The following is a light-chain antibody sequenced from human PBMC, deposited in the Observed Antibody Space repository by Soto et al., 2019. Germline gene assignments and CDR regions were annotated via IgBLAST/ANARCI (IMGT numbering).Light chain of an antibody. CDR1: SSDVGSYNI. V-gene: IGLV2-23*02. Sequence: QSALTQPASVSGSPGQSITISCTGTSSDVGSYNIVSWYQQHPGKAPKLMIYEVSKRPSGVSNRFSGSKSGNTASLTISGLQPEDEADYYCCSYAGSSTSVVFGGGTKLTVL. J-gene: IGLJ2*01. CDR3: CSYAGSSTSVV. CDR2: EVS.